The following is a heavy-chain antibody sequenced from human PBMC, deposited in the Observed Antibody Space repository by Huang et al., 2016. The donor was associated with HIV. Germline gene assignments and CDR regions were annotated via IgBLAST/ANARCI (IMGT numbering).Heavy chain of an antibody. D-gene: IGHD2-15*01. CDR3: ARESCSGGTCYLFDF. CDR2: IISSSNSK. CDR1: GFTFGDFN. V-gene: IGHV3-48*04. Sequence: EVQLVESGGGLVQPGTSLRLSCAAFGFTFGDFNINWVRQAPGKWLEWISYIISSSNSKRYADSVKGRFTIARDNARNSLYLQLKSLRVEDTAVYYCARESCSGGTCYLFDFWGQGVLVTVSS. J-gene: IGHJ4*02.